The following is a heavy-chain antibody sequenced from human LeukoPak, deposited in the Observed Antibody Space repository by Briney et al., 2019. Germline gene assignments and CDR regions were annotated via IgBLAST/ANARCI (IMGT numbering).Heavy chain of an antibody. CDR2: SRNKANSYTT. J-gene: IGHJ4*02. D-gene: IGHD7-27*01. CDR1: GFTFSDHH. Sequence: GGSVRLSCAASGFTFSDHHMDWVRQAPGKGLEWVGRSRNKANSYTTEYAASVKGRFTISRDDSKNSLYLQMNSLKIEDTAVFYCARGRSGEFDYWGQGTLVTVSS. V-gene: IGHV3-72*01. CDR3: ARGRSGEFDY.